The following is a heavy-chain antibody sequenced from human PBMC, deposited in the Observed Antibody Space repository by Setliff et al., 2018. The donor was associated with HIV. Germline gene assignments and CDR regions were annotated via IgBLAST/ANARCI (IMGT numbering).Heavy chain of an antibody. Sequence: PGGSLRLSCATSGFTFSYAWMSWVRQAPGKGLEWVGRVKSKTDGGATDYAAPVKGRFIISRDESQNTVYLQMNSLKTEVTAMYYCTTDRVTDFSHYYFDYWGQGTLVTVSS. D-gene: IGHD2-21*02. J-gene: IGHJ4*02. CDR1: GFTFSYAW. CDR3: TTDRVTDFSHYYFDY. V-gene: IGHV3-15*01. CDR2: VKSKTDGGAT.